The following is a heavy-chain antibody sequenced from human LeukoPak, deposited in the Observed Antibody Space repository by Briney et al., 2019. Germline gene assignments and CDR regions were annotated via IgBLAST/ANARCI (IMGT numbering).Heavy chain of an antibody. J-gene: IGHJ4*02. CDR2: ISGTGDST. Sequence: GGSLRLSCAASGFTFSSYAMSWVRQAPAKGLEWVSGISGTGDSTYYADSVKGRFTISRDNSKNTLYLQMNSLRAEDTAVYYCAKMPVSYSSGWSTFDYWGQGSLVTVSS. CDR3: AKMPVSYSSGWSTFDY. V-gene: IGHV3-23*01. D-gene: IGHD6-19*01. CDR1: GFTFSSYA.